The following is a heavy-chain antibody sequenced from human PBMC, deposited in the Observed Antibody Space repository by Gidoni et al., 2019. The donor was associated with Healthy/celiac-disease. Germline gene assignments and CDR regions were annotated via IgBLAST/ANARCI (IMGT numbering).Heavy chain of an antibody. D-gene: IGHD1-26*01. Sequence: EVQLVESGGGLVKLGGSLRLSCAASGFTFSSYSMNWVRQAPGKGLEWVSSISSSSSYIYYADSVKGRFTISRDNAKNSLYLQMNSLRAEDTAVYYCARVVKGGAADYWGQGTLVTVSS. CDR2: ISSSSSYI. CDR3: ARVVKGGAADY. V-gene: IGHV3-21*01. J-gene: IGHJ4*02. CDR1: GFTFSSYS.